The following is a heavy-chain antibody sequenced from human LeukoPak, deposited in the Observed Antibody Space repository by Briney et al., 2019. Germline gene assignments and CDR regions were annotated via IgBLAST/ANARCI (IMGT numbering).Heavy chain of an antibody. CDR1: GGSISSPYW. Sequence: PSETLSLTCAVSGGSISSPYWRSWVRQSPGKGLEWIGEIYYSGSTHYNPSLESRVTISVDNSKNQFSLKLSSVTAADTAVYYCATIDAFDYWGQGTLVTVSS. J-gene: IGHJ4*02. CDR2: IYYSGST. CDR3: ATIDAFDY. V-gene: IGHV4-4*02.